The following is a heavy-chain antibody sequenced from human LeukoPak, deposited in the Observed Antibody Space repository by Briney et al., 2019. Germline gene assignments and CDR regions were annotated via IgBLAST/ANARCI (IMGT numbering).Heavy chain of an antibody. Sequence: PGGSLRLSCAASGFTVSNKYMTWVRQAPGKGLEWVSLIYNDGRTYYADSVKGRFTISRDNSKNTLYLQMNSLRAEDTAVYYCAKDRHAPGRYCSSTSCFPFDSWGQGTLVTVSS. CDR1: GFTVSNKY. D-gene: IGHD2-2*01. CDR3: AKDRHAPGRYCSSTSCFPFDS. V-gene: IGHV3-53*01. J-gene: IGHJ5*01. CDR2: IYNDGRT.